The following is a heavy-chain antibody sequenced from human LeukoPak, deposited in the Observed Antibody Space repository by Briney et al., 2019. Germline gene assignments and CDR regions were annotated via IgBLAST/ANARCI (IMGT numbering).Heavy chain of an antibody. D-gene: IGHD1-26*01. J-gene: IGHJ4*02. CDR2: IYTGGST. V-gene: IGHV3-53*01. CDR1: GFTVSSNY. CDR3: ARFSSGSFDY. Sequence: GGSLRLSCAASGFTVSSNYMSWVRQAPGKGLEWVSVIYTGGSTYYADSVKGRFTISRDNSKNTLYLQMSSLRAEDTAVYYCARFSSGSFDYWGQRTLGTVSS.